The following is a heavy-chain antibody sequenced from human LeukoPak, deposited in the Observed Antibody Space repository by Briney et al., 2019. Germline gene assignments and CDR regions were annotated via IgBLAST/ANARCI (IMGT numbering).Heavy chain of an antibody. V-gene: IGHV3-66*01. J-gene: IGHJ5*02. Sequence: GGSLRLSCAASGFTFSSYAMSWVRQAPGKGLEWVSVIYSGGSTYYADSVKGRFTISRDNSKNTLYLQMNSLRAEDTAVYYCARDRYSSGWYRGTWFDPWGQGTLVTVAS. CDR2: IYSGGST. CDR1: GFTFSSYA. CDR3: ARDRYSSGWYRGTWFDP. D-gene: IGHD6-19*01.